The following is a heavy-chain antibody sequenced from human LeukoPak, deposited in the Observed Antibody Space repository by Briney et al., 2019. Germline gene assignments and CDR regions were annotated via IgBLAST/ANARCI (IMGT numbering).Heavy chain of an antibody. CDR3: ARGGGLDV. Sequence: PGGSLRLSCAASGFTFSSYWMNWARQAPGKGLEWVASINNNGNVNYYVDSVKGRFTISRDNAKNPLYLQMSNLRAEDTAVYFCARGGGLDVWGQGATVTVSS. CDR1: GFTFSSYW. V-gene: IGHV3-7*03. J-gene: IGHJ6*02. CDR2: INNNGNVN. D-gene: IGHD3-16*01.